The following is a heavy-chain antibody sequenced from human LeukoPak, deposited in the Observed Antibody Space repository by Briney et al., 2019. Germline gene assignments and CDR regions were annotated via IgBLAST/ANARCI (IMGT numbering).Heavy chain of an antibody. Sequence: PGGSLRLSCAASGFTFSNAWMSWVRQAPGKGLEWVGRIESKTDGGTTDYAAPVKGRFTISRDDSKNTLYLQMNSLRTEDTAVYYCSSTKIPLWGQGTLVTVSS. CDR2: IESKTDGGTT. V-gene: IGHV3-15*04. CDR3: SSTKIPL. CDR1: GFTFSNAW. J-gene: IGHJ4*02. D-gene: IGHD2-2*01.